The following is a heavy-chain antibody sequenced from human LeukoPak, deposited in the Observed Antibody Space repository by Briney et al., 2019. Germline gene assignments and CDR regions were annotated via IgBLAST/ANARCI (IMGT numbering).Heavy chain of an antibody. Sequence: PSETLSLTCAVYGGGFSGYYWSWIRHPPQKGLEWIGEINHSGGTNYNPSLKSRVTISVDTSKNQFSLKLRSVTAADTAVYFCARSPPSDPWGQGTLVTVSS. CDR3: ARSPPSDP. CDR2: INHSGGT. J-gene: IGHJ5*02. V-gene: IGHV4-34*01. CDR1: GGGFSGYY.